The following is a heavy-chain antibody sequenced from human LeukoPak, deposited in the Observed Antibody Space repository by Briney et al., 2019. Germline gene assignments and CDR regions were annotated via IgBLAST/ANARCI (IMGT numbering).Heavy chain of an antibody. CDR2: IYYSGST. D-gene: IGHD3-3*01. V-gene: IGHV4-59*08. Sequence: SETLSLTCTASGGSISSYYWSWIRQPPGKGLEWIGYIYYSGSTNYNPSLKSRVTISVDTSKNQFSLKLSSVTAADTAVYYCARHAYYDFWSQGAGVNWFDPRGQGTLVTVSS. CDR3: ARHAYYDFWSQGAGVNWFDP. CDR1: GGSISSYY. J-gene: IGHJ5*02.